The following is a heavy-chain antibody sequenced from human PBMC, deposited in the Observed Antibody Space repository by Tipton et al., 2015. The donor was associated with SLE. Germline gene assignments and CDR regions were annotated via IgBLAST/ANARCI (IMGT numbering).Heavy chain of an antibody. CDR2: ISSSSSTI. D-gene: IGHD6-6*01. CDR3: ARGLAGRGAFDI. J-gene: IGHJ3*02. CDR1: GFTFSSYS. Sequence: SLRLSCAASGFTFSSYSMNWVRQAPGKGLAWVSYISSSSSTIYYADSVKGRFTISRDNAKNSLYLQMNSLRAEDTAVYYCARGLAGRGAFDIWGQGTMVTVSS. V-gene: IGHV3-48*01.